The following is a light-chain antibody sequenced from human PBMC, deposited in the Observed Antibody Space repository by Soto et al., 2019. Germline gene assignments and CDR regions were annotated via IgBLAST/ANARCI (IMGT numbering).Light chain of an antibody. V-gene: IGLV2-14*01. CDR1: SSDISIYNY. CDR2: EVS. CDR3: SSYTSSNTLEV. J-gene: IGLJ1*01. Sequence: QSVLTQPASVSGSPGQSITVSCTGTSSDISIYNYVSWYQRHPGKAPKLIIYEVSNRPSGISNRFSGAKSGNTASLTISGLQAEDEADYYCSSYTSSNTLEVFGSGTKVTVL.